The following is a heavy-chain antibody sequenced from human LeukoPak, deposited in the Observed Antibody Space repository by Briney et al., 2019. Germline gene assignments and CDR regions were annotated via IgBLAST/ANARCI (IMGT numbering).Heavy chain of an antibody. V-gene: IGHV4-31*03. CDR2: IYYSGST. D-gene: IGHD3-10*01. J-gene: IGHJ4*02. CDR3: ARGTRPFDY. Sequence: SETLSLTCTVSGGSISSGGYSWSWIRQHPGKGLEWIGYIYYSGSTYYNPSLKSRVTISVDTSKNQFSLKLSSVTAADTAVYYCARGTRPFDYWGQGTLVTVSS. CDR1: GGSISSGGYS.